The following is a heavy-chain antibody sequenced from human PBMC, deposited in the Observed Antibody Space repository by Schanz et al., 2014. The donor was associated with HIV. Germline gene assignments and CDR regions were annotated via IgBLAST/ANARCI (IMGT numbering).Heavy chain of an antibody. Sequence: QVQLVQSGTEVKRPGASVKVSCKASEYIFTDHYIQWVRQAPGHGLEWMGWFNPYSGGRIYAQQFQGRVVMTRDTSISTAYMELSGLTSDDTAVYYCAGGKKWLALRFDFWGQGTLVTVSS. D-gene: IGHD6-19*01. CDR1: EYIFTDHY. CDR2: FNPYSGGR. CDR3: AGGKKWLALRFDF. V-gene: IGHV1-2*02. J-gene: IGHJ4*02.